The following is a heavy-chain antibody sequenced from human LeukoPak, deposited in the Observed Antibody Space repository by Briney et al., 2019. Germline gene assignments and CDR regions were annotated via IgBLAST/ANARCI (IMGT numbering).Heavy chain of an antibody. J-gene: IGHJ6*02. V-gene: IGHV4-59*08. CDR3: AKIHYSLMDV. CDR2: IYYTGNT. Sequence: SETLSLTCTVSGGSITSHYWSWIRQPPGKGLEWIAYIYYTGNTNYNPSLKSRVTISADTSKNQFSLKLSSVTAADTAVYYCAKIHYSLMDVWGQGTTVTVSS. CDR1: GGSITSHY.